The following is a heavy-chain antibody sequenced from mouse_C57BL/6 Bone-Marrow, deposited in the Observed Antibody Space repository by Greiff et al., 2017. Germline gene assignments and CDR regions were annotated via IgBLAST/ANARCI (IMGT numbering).Heavy chain of an antibody. CDR3: ARKGWGYAMDY. D-gene: IGHD3-3*01. CDR2: IDPSDRYT. J-gene: IGHJ4*01. V-gene: IGHV1-50*01. CDR1: GYTFTSYW. Sequence: QVQLQQPGAELVKPGASVKLSCKASGYTFTSYWMQWVKQRPGQGLEWIGEIDPSDRYTNYNQKFKGKATLTVDTSSSTAYMQLNSLTSEDSAVYVCARKGWGYAMDYWGQGTSVTVSS.